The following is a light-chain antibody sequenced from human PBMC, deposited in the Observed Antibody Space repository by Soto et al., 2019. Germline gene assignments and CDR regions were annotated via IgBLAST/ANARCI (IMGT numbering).Light chain of an antibody. CDR1: QSVSSSY. V-gene: IGKV3-20*01. CDR2: AES. Sequence: IVLTQSPGTLSLSPGERATLSCSASQSVSSSYLVWHQQKTGQAPRLLIYAESRRATGIPARFSGSGSGTDLNLTIGRLEPEDFAVYYCQQYGSSPWTFGQGTKVDIK. J-gene: IGKJ1*01. CDR3: QQYGSSPWT.